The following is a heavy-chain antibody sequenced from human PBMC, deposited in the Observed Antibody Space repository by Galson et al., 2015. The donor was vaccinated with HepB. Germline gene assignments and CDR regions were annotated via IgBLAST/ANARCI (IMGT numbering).Heavy chain of an antibody. CDR2: ISGSGGST. CDR1: GFAFSSYA. Sequence: SLRLSCAASGFAFSSYAMSWVRQAPGKGLEWVSAISGSGGSTYYADSVKGRFTISRDNSKNTLYLQMNSLRAEDTAVYYCAKRGLAKTYYYYYMDVWGKGTTVTVSS. J-gene: IGHJ6*03. D-gene: IGHD3/OR15-3a*01. V-gene: IGHV3-23*01. CDR3: AKRGLAKTYYYYYMDV.